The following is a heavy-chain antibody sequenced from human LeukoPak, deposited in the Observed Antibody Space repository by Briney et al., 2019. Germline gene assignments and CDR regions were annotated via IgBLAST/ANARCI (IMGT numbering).Heavy chain of an antibody. CDR2: IIPIFGTA. CDR3: ARGAPEYSSSSGSYYYYTDV. D-gene: IGHD6-6*01. J-gene: IGHJ6*03. Sequence: SVKVSCKASGGTFSSYAISWVRQAPGQGREWMGGIIPIFGTANCAQKFQGRVTITADESTSTAYMELSSLRSEDTAVYYCARGAPEYSSSSGSYYYYTDVWGKGTTVTVSS. CDR1: GGTFSSYA. V-gene: IGHV1-69*13.